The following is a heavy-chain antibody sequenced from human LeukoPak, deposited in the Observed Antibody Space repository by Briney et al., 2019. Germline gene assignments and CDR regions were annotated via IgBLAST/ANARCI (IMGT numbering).Heavy chain of an antibody. D-gene: IGHD3-22*01. V-gene: IGHV3-30*18. CDR1: GFTFSSYG. Sequence: TGGSLRLSCAASGFTFSSYGMHWVRQAPGKGLEWVAVISYDGSNKYYADSVKGRFTISRDNSKNTLYLQMNSLRAEDTAVYYCAKDEKQNYYDSSGYYPDYWGQGTLVTVSS. J-gene: IGHJ4*02. CDR3: AKDEKQNYYDSSGYYPDY. CDR2: ISYDGSNK.